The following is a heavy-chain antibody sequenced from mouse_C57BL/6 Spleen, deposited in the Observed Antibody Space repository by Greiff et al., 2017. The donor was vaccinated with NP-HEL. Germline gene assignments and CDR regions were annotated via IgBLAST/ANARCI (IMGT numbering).Heavy chain of an antibody. V-gene: IGHV1-80*01. D-gene: IGHD1-1*01. CDR1: GYAFSSYW. Sequence: QVQLQQSGAELVKPGASVKISCKASGYAFSSYWMNWVKQRPGKGLEWIGQIYPGDGDTNYNGKFKGKATLTADKSSSTAYMQLSSLTSEDSAVYFCARTPLLLRYFDVWGTGTTVTVSS. CDR3: ARTPLLLRYFDV. CDR2: IYPGDGDT. J-gene: IGHJ1*03.